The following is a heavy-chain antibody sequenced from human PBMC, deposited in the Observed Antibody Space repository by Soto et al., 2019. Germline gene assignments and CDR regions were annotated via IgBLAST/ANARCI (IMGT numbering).Heavy chain of an antibody. D-gene: IGHD3-16*01. J-gene: IGHJ4*02. CDR2: IYYSGTT. Sequence: SETLSLTCAVSGDSVSNDNYYWSRIRQPPGKGLEWIGYIYYSGTTNYNSYLKSRLSLSVDMSKNQFSLKLASVTAADTAVYFCARSQRGRTAFTFDYWGQGALVTVS. V-gene: IGHV4-61*01. CDR1: GDSVSNDNYY. CDR3: ARSQRGRTAFTFDY.